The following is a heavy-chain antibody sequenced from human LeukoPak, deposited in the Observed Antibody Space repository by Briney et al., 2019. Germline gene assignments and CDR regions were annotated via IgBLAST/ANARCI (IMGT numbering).Heavy chain of an antibody. V-gene: IGHV3-30-3*01. CDR2: ISYDGSNK. D-gene: IGHD7-27*01. CDR1: GFTFSSYW. CDR3: ATVTGDNDAFDI. Sequence: GGSLRLSCAASGFTFSSYWMSWVRQAPGKGLEWVAVISYDGSNKYYADSVKGRFTISRDNSKNTLYLQMNSLRAEDTAVYYCATVTGDNDAFDIWGQGTMVTVSS. J-gene: IGHJ3*02.